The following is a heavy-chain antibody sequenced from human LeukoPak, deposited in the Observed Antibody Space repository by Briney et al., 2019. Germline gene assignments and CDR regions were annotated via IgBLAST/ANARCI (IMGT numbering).Heavy chain of an antibody. CDR1: GFTFSSYA. D-gene: IGHD4-17*01. CDR2: ISYDGSNK. Sequence: PGGSLRLSCAASGFTFSSYAMHWVRQAPGKGLEWVAVISYDGSNKYYADSVKGRFTIPRDNSKNTLYPQMNSLRAEDTAVYYCARDEDYGDPGAFDYWGQGTLVTVSS. J-gene: IGHJ4*02. CDR3: ARDEDYGDPGAFDY. V-gene: IGHV3-30*04.